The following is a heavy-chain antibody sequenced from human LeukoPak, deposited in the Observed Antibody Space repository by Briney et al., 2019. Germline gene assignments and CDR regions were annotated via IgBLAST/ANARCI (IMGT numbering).Heavy chain of an antibody. V-gene: IGHV4-59*01. Sequence: SETLSLTCTVSGGSISSYYWSWIRQPPGKGLEWIGYIYYSGSTNYNPSLRSRVTISVDTSKNQSSLKLSSVTAADTAVYYCARGWTGYSYGYYFDYWGQGTLVTVSS. CDR1: GGSISSYY. J-gene: IGHJ4*02. CDR2: IYYSGST. D-gene: IGHD5-18*01. CDR3: ARGWTGYSYGYYFDY.